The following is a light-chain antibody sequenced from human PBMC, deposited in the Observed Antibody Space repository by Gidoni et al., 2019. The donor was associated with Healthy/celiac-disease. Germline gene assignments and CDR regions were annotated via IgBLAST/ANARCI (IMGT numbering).Light chain of an antibody. CDR3: QQYDNLPRT. J-gene: IGKJ2*01. CDR2: DAS. CDR1: QDISNY. Sequence: DIQMTQSPSSLSASVGDRVTITCQASQDISNYLNWYQQKPGKAPKLLNYDASNLETGVPSRFSGSGSGTDFTFTISSLQPEDIATYYCQQYDNLPRTFXXXTKLEIK. V-gene: IGKV1-33*01.